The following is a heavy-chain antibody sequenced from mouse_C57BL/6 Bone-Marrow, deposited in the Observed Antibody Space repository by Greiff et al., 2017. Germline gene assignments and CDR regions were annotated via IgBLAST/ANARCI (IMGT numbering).Heavy chain of an antibody. CDR3: ALTALFAY. CDR2: IQPNSGST. CDR1: GYTFTSYW. D-gene: IGHD4-1*01. V-gene: IGHV1-64*01. Sequence: VQLQQSGAELVKPGASVKLSCKASGYTFTSYWMHWVKQRPGQGLEWIGMIQPNSGSTNYNEKFTSKATLTVDKSSCTAYMRLSSLTSEDSAVYYGALTALFAYWGQGTLVTVSA. J-gene: IGHJ3*01.